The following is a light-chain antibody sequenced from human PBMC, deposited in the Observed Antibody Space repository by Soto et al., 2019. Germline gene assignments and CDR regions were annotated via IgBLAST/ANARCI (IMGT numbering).Light chain of an antibody. CDR2: DVS. V-gene: IGLV2-14*01. CDR3: TSYTSSNTHV. CDR1: SSDVGGYNY. J-gene: IGLJ1*01. Sequence: QAVVTQPASVSGSPGQSITISCTGTSSDVGGYNYVSWLQQHPGKVPKLIIYDVSSRPSGVSNRFSGSKSGNTASLTISGLQAEDEADYYCTSYTSSNTHVFGGGTKLTVL.